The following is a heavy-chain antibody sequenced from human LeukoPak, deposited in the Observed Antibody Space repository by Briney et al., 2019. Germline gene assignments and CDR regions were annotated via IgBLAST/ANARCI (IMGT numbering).Heavy chain of an antibody. CDR3: ARGRARRLGSKFGEPTKGYYFDY. CDR2: INHSGST. D-gene: IGHD3-10*02. Sequence: SETLSLTCAVYGGSFSGYYWSWIRQPPGKGLEWIGEINHSGSTNYNPSLKSRVTISVDTSKNQFSPKLSSVTAADTAVYYCARGRARRLGSKFGEPTKGYYFDYWGQGTLVTVSS. J-gene: IGHJ4*02. V-gene: IGHV4-34*01. CDR1: GGSFSGYY.